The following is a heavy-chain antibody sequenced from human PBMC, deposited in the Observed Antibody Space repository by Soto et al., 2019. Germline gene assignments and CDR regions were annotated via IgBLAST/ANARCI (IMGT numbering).Heavy chain of an antibody. Sequence: QVQLVQSGAEVKKPGSSVKVSCTASGGAASSYNISWLRQTPGQGLEWMGRIIPMFGIAKYPQKFQDRLTITADRSSHTAYMELGSLRSDDTAVYYCTRGTPVPTYFFDSWVQGTLLTVSS. D-gene: IGHD4-17*01. CDR3: TRGTPVPTYFFDS. J-gene: IGHJ4*02. CDR1: GGAASSYN. V-gene: IGHV1-69*02. CDR2: IIPMFGIA.